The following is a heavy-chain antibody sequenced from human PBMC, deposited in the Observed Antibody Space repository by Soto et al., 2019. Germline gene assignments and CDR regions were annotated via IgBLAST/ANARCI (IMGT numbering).Heavy chain of an antibody. CDR2: IYSGGST. V-gene: IGHV3-66*01. J-gene: IGHJ6*03. Sequence: GGSLRLSCAASGFTVSSNYMSWVRQAPGKGLEWVSVIYSGGSTYYADSVKGRFTISRDNSKNTLYLQMNSLRAEDTAVYYCARNGPITMVPGNYYYYMDVWGKGTTVTVSS. CDR1: GFTVSSNY. D-gene: IGHD3-10*01. CDR3: ARNGPITMVPGNYYYYMDV.